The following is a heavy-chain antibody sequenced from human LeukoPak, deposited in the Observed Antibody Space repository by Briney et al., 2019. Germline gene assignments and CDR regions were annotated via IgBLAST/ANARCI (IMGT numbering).Heavy chain of an antibody. CDR2: IYYSGST. Sequence: NPSETLSLTCAVSGGSISSNSYYWGWIRQPPGKGLEWIGSIYYSGSTYYNPSLKSRVTISVGTSKNQFSLKLSSVTAADTAVYYCARTRYYYNSRSYGAPYYFDYWGQGTLVTVSS. D-gene: IGHD3-10*01. CDR3: ARTRYYYNSRSYGAPYYFDY. V-gene: IGHV4-39*01. CDR1: GGSISSNSYY. J-gene: IGHJ4*02.